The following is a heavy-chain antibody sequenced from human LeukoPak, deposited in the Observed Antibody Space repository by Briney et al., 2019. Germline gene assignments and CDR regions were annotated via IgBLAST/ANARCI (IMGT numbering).Heavy chain of an antibody. CDR1: GFTFSSYW. J-gene: IGHJ4*02. Sequence: GGSLRLSCAASGFTFSSYWMHWVRQAPGKGLVWVSRINSDGSSTSYADSVKGRFTISRDNAKNSLYLQMNSLRAEDTAVYYCARESAYYYDSSGYLVWGQGTLVTVSS. D-gene: IGHD3-22*01. V-gene: IGHV3-74*01. CDR3: ARESAYYYDSSGYLV. CDR2: INSDGSST.